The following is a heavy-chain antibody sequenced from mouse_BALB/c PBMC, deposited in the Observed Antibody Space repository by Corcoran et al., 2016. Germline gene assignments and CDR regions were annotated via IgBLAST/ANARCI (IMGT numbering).Heavy chain of an antibody. CDR2: INPSTGYT. Sequence: QVQLQKSGAELAKPGASVRMYCKASCYTFTSYWMPWVKQRPGQGLEWIGYINPSTGYTEYNQKFKDKATLTADKSSSTAYMQLSSLTSEDSAVYYCATAYYGNYFDVWGAGTTVTVSS. V-gene: IGHV1-7*01. D-gene: IGHD2-10*01. J-gene: IGHJ1*01. CDR3: ATAYYGNYFDV. CDR1: CYTFTSYW.